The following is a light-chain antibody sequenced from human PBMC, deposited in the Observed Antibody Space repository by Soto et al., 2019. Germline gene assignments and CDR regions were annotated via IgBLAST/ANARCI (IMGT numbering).Light chain of an antibody. V-gene: IGKV1-33*01. CDR1: QDITNY. Sequence: DIQITQSPCALSASVGDRVTITFQASQDITNYLNWYQQKPGKAPKLLIYDVSKLETGVPSRFSGSGSGTDFTFTINSLQPEDIATYYCQKYDNRPLTCGGGNKGDIK. J-gene: IGKJ4*01. CDR2: DVS. CDR3: QKYDNRPLT.